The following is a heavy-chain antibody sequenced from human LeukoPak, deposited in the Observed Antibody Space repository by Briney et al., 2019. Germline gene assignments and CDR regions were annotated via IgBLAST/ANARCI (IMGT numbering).Heavy chain of an antibody. CDR3: AKRGVVIRVILVGFHKEAYYFDS. D-gene: IGHD3-22*01. CDR1: GVTLSDYG. J-gene: IGHJ4*02. CDR2: ISGSGGKP. Sequence: GGSLRLSCAVSGVTLSDYGMSWVRQAPGKGLEWVAGISGSGGKPNYADSVKGRFTISRDNPKNTLYLQMNSLRAEDTAVYFCAKRGVVIRVILVGFHKEAYYFDSWGQGALVTVSS. V-gene: IGHV3-23*01.